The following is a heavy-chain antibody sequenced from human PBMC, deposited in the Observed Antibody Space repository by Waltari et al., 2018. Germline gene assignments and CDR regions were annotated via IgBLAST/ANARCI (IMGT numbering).Heavy chain of an antibody. CDR2: VRDSSNRD. D-gene: IGHD3-9*01. CDR1: GYNFNNYG. J-gene: IGHJ4*02. Sequence: QVQLVQSGAEVRKPGASVEISCRTSGYNFNNYGVSWVRQAPGQGLEWMGWVRDSSNRDYTAQKFQGRLTMTAHTSTGIAYMELKSLTSDDAAMYFCARAPYRVLSIDWYYFDAWGQGTLVTVSS. CDR3: ARAPYRVLSIDWYYFDA. V-gene: IGHV1-18*01.